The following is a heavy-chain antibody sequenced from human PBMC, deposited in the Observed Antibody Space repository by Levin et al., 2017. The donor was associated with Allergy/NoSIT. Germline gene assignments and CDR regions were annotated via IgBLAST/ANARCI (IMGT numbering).Heavy chain of an antibody. Sequence: PSETLSLTCTVSGGSISSSISYWGWIRQAPGKGLEWIGSIYNSGSTYYNPSLKSRVTTSVDTSKNQFSLTLSSVTAADTAVYYCARQCYDILTGYYNFDYWGQGTLVTVSS. V-gene: IGHV4-39*01. CDR1: GGSISSSISY. J-gene: IGHJ4*02. D-gene: IGHD3-9*01. CDR3: ARQCYDILTGYYNFDY. CDR2: IYNSGST.